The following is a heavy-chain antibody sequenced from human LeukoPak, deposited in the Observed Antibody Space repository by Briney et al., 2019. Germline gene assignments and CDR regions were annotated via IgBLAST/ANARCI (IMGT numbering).Heavy chain of an antibody. V-gene: IGHV1-18*01. Sequence: ASVKVSCKTSGYTFSSHGISWVRQSPGQGLEWMGWISGHSGNTNYAQKFQGRVTVTTDTSTTTAYMELRSLRFDDTAIYYCARDWEIGLFGYFDYWGQGTLVTVSS. CDR2: ISGHSGNT. J-gene: IGHJ4*02. CDR3: ARDWEIGLFGYFDY. CDR1: GYTFSSHG. D-gene: IGHD1-26*01.